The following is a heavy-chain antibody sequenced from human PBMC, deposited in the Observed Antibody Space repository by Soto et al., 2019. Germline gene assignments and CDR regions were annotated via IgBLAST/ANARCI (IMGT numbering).Heavy chain of an antibody. D-gene: IGHD6-13*01. V-gene: IGHV3-73*02. Sequence: EVQLVESGGGLVQPGGSLKLSCAASGFTFSGSAMHWVRQASGKGLGWVGRIRSKANSYATAYAASVKGRFTISRDDSKNTAYLQMNSLKTEDTAVYYCTSRPGWQQSVGYYYYGMDVWGQGTTVTVSS. CDR3: TSRPGWQQSVGYYYYGMDV. CDR2: IRSKANSYAT. J-gene: IGHJ6*02. CDR1: GFTFSGSA.